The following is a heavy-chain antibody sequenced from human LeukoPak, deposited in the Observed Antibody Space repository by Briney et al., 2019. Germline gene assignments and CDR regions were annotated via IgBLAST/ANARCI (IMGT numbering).Heavy chain of an antibody. CDR2: TYTSETT. D-gene: IGHD2-2*02. CDR1: GVSISSYY. CDR3: AKARSGSSSSCYNY. J-gene: IGHJ4*02. V-gene: IGHV4-4*09. Sequence: SETLSLTCNVSGVSISSYYWSWIRQPPGKGLEWIGYTYTSETTNYNPSLKSRVTVSVDTSKNQLSLKLSSVTAADTAVYYCAKARSGSSSSCYNYWGQGTLVTVSS.